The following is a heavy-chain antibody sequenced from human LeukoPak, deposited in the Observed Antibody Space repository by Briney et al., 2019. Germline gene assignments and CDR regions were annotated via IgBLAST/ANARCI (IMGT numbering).Heavy chain of an antibody. V-gene: IGHV3-21*01. Sequence: GGSLRLSCAASGFTFSSYSMNWVRQAPGKGLEWVSSISSSSYIYYADSVKGRFTISRDNAKNSLYLQMNSLRAEDTAVYYCVYYYDSSGYYYFDYWGQGTLVTVSS. CDR2: ISSSSYI. CDR3: VYYYDSSGYYYFDY. D-gene: IGHD3-22*01. J-gene: IGHJ4*02. CDR1: GFTFSSYS.